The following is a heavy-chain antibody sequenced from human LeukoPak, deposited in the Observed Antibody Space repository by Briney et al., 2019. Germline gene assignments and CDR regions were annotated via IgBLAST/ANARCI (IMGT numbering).Heavy chain of an antibody. J-gene: IGHJ4*02. CDR1: GGSISSSSYY. D-gene: IGHD1-26*01. V-gene: IGHV4-39*07. CDR3: AKHNSVGATTPYYFDY. CDR2: IYYSGST. Sequence: NPSETLSLTCTVSGGSISSSSYYWGWIRQPPGKGLEWIGSIYYSGSTYYNPSLKSRVTISVDTSKNQFSLKLSSVTAADTAVYYCAKHNSVGATTPYYFDYWGQGTLVTVSS.